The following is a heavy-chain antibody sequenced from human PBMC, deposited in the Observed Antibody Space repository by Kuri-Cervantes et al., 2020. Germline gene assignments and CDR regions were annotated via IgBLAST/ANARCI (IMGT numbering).Heavy chain of an antibody. D-gene: IGHD2-2*01. V-gene: IGHV1-8*01. J-gene: IGHJ5*02. CDR1: GYTFTSYD. Sequence: ASVKVSCKASGYTFTSYDINWVRQATGQGLEWMGWMNPNSGNTGYAQKFQGRVTITADKSTSTAYMELSSLRSEDTAVYYCARGPRVVVVPAADSWFDPWGQGTLVTVSS. CDR2: MNPNSGNT. CDR3: ARGPRVVVVPAADSWFDP.